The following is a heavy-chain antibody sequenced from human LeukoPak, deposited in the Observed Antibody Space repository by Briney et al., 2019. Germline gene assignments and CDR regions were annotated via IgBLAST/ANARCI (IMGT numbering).Heavy chain of an antibody. Sequence: GGSLRLSCAASGFTFSSYGMNWVRQAPGKGLEWVSYISSSSSTIYYADSVKGRFTISRDNAKNSLYLQMNSLRAEDTAVYYCAREPVVPAAVGAFDIWGQGTMVTVSS. CDR3: AREPVVPAAVGAFDI. CDR1: GFTFSSYG. CDR2: ISSSSSTI. D-gene: IGHD2-2*01. J-gene: IGHJ3*02. V-gene: IGHV3-48*01.